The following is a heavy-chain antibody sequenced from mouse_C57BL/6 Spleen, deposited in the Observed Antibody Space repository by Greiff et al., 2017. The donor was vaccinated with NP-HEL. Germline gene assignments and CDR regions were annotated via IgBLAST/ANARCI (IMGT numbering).Heavy chain of an antibody. D-gene: IGHD1-1*01. Sequence: QVQLQQSGAELARPGASVKLSCKASGYTFTSYGISWVKQRTGQGLEWIGEIYPRSGNTYYNEKFKGKATLTADKSSSTAYMELRSLTSEDSAVYFGARGGITTVVDYFDYWGQGTTLTVSS. CDR3: ARGGITTVVDYFDY. CDR2: IYPRSGNT. V-gene: IGHV1-81*01. J-gene: IGHJ2*01. CDR1: GYTFTSYG.